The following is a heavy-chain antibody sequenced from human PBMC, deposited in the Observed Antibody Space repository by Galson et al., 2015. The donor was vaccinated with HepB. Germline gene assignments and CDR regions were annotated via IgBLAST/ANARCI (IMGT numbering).Heavy chain of an antibody. V-gene: IGHV1-69*13. CDR2: ITTMFGTA. D-gene: IGHD2-15*01. CDR1: GGTLSSYV. J-gene: IGHJ4*02. CDR3: ARVGSGSSVSYYFDS. Sequence: SVKVSCKASGGTLSSYVISWVRQAPGQGLEWMGGITTMFGTANYAQKFQGRVTITADESTNTAYMELSSLRSEDTAVYYCARVGSGSSVSYYFDSWGQGTLVTVSS.